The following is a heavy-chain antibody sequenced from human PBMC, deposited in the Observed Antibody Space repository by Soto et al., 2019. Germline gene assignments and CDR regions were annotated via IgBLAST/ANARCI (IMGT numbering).Heavy chain of an antibody. Sequence: EVQLVQSGGDLVQPGGSLRLSCVASGFTFSTYWMTWVRQAQGMGLEWVAGIKADGSEEVYVDSVKGRFSISRDNAKTSLYLQLNSLRAEDTAVYYCATAISSSFSNFDYWGQGSLVTVSS. CDR1: GFTFSTYW. J-gene: IGHJ4*02. CDR3: ATAISSSFSNFDY. CDR2: IKADGSEE. V-gene: IGHV3-7*01. D-gene: IGHD2-2*01.